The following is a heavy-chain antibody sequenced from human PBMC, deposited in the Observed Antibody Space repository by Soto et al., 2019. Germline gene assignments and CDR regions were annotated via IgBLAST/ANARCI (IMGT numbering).Heavy chain of an antibody. D-gene: IGHD6-13*01. Sequence: GGSLRLSCAASGFTFTIYVMTWVRQAPGKGLEWVSAISGSGGSTYYADSVKGRFTISRDNSKNTLYLQMNSLRAEDTAVYYCAKNSSPGGFDYWGQGTLVTVSS. CDR3: AKNSSPGGFDY. CDR2: ISGSGGST. J-gene: IGHJ4*02. V-gene: IGHV3-23*01. CDR1: GFTFTIYV.